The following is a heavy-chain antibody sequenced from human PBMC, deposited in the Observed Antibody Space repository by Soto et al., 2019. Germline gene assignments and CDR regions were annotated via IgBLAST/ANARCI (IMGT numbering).Heavy chain of an antibody. CDR3: ANYHQSVAFDI. J-gene: IGHJ3*02. CDR1: GFTFSSYA. CDR2: ISGSGGST. Sequence: GGSLRLSCAASGFTFSSYAMILVRQAPGKGLEWVSAISGSGGSTYYADSVKGRFTISRDNSKNTLYLQMNSLRAEDTAVYYCANYHQSVAFDIWGQGTMLTVSS. V-gene: IGHV3-23*01. D-gene: IGHD2-2*01.